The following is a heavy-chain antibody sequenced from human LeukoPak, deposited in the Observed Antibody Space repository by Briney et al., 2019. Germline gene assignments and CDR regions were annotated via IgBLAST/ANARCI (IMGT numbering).Heavy chain of an antibody. V-gene: IGHV3-30*02. CDR2: IRYDGSNK. Sequence: PGGSLRLSCAASGFTFSSYGMHWVRQAPGKGLEWVAFIRYDGSNKYYADSVKGRFTISRDNSKNTLYLQMNSLRAEDTAVYYCAREIFWSGYFSNLHFDYWGQGTLVTVSS. D-gene: IGHD3-3*01. J-gene: IGHJ4*02. CDR1: GFTFSSYG. CDR3: AREIFWSGYFSNLHFDY.